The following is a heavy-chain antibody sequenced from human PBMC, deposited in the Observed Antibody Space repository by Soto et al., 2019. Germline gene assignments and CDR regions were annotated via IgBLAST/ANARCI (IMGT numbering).Heavy chain of an antibody. V-gene: IGHV5-10-1*01. CDR1: GYSITSYW. CDR3: ARHVDYYGSGSTWFDP. D-gene: IGHD3-10*01. J-gene: IGHJ5*02. Sequence: PGESLKISCKGSGYSITSYWISWVRQMPGKGLEWMGRIDPSDSYTNYSPSFQGHVTISADKSISTAYLQWSSLKASDTAMYYCARHVDYYGSGSTWFDPWGQGTLVTVSS. CDR2: IDPSDSYT.